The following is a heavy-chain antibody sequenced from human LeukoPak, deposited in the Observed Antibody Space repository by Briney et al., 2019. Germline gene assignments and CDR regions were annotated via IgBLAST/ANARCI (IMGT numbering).Heavy chain of an antibody. D-gene: IGHD3-9*01. CDR1: GYAFTSYV. V-gene: IGHV1-18*01. J-gene: IGHJ4*02. CDR2: INPYNAYT. Sequence: ASVTVSCKASGYAFTSYVISWVRQAPGQGLEWMGWINPYNAYTNYAQKLQGRVTMTTDTSTNTAYMELRSLRSDDTAVYYCARSDRGYLEWGQGTLVTVSS. CDR3: ARSDRGYLE.